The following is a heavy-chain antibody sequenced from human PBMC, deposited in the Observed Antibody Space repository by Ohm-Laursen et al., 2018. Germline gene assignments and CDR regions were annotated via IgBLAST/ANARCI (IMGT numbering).Heavy chain of an antibody. D-gene: IGHD3-22*01. CDR2: TYYRSMWYH. CDR3: ARSGVITSDYDSSGRFDY. Sequence: SQTLSLTCAISGDSVSSNNAAWSWIRQSPSRGLEWLGRTYYRSMWYHEYVVSLKGRITISPDTSKNQFSLQLNSVTPEDTAVYYCARSGVITSDYDSSGRFDYWGQGTLVTVSS. V-gene: IGHV6-1*01. J-gene: IGHJ4*02. CDR1: GDSVSSNNAA.